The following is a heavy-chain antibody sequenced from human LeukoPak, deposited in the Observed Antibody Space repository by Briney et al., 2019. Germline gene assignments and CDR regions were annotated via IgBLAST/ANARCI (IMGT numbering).Heavy chain of an antibody. CDR3: ARDLGGYSYGSHFDY. V-gene: IGHV3-21*01. CDR1: GFTFSSDS. J-gene: IGHJ4*02. CDR2: ISSSSSYI. Sequence: PGGSLRLSCAASGFTFSSDSMNWVRQAPGKGLEWVSSISSSSSYIYYADAVKGRFTISRDNAKNSLYLQMNSLRAEDTAVYYCARDLGGYSYGSHFDYWGQGTLVTVSS. D-gene: IGHD5-18*01.